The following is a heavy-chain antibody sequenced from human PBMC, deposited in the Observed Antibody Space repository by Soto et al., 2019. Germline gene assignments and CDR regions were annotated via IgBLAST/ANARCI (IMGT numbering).Heavy chain of an antibody. CDR3: ARGDQWLYY. Sequence: SQTLSLTCVISGDSVSSNSAAWNWIRQSPSRGLEWLGRTYYRSKWYNDYAVSVKSRITINPDTSKNQLSLQVNSVIPEDTAVYFYARGDQWLYYWGQGAVVTVSS. D-gene: IGHD6-19*01. V-gene: IGHV6-1*01. CDR1: GDSVSSNSAA. CDR2: TYYRSKWYN. J-gene: IGHJ4*02.